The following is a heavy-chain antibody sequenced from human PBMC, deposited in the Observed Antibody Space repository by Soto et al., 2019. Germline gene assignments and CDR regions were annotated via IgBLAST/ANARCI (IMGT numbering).Heavy chain of an antibody. CDR3: ARALGAVAGTGWFDP. CDR1: GFTFSSYS. D-gene: IGHD6-19*01. Sequence: GGSLRLSCAASGFTFSSYSMNWVRQAPGKGLEWVSSISSSSSYIYYADSVKGRFTISRDNAKNSLYLQMNSPRAEDTAVYYCARALGAVAGTGWFDPWGQGTLVTVSS. CDR2: ISSSSSYI. J-gene: IGHJ5*02. V-gene: IGHV3-21*01.